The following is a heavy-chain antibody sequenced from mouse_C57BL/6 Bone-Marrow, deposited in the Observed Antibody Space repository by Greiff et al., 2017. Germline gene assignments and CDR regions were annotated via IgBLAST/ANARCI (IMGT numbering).Heavy chain of an antibody. CDR3: ARGALWGYFDY. Sequence: VKLQQPGAELVRPGSSVKLSCKASGYTFTSYWMDWVKQRPGQGLEWIGNIYPSDSETHYNQKFKDKATLTVDKSSSTAYMQLSSLTSEDSAVYYCARGALWGYFDYWGQGTTLTVSS. CDR2: IYPSDSET. CDR1: GYTFTSYW. J-gene: IGHJ2*01. V-gene: IGHV1-61*01.